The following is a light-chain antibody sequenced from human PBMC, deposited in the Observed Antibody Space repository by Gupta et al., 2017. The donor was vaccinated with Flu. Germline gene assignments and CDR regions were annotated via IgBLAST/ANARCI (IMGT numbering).Light chain of an antibody. Sequence: QSALTQPASVSGSPGQSITISCTGTSSDVGGSNYVSWYQQHPGKAPKLIIYYVSNRPSGVSSRFSGSKSGNTASLTISGLEAEDESDYYCSSYTSTNTFYVFGTGTKVTVL. CDR2: YVS. J-gene: IGLJ1*01. CDR3: SSYTSTNTFYV. CDR1: SSDVGGSNY. V-gene: IGLV2-14*01.